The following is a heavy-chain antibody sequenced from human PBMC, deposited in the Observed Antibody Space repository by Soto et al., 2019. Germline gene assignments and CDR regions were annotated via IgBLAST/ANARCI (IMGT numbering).Heavy chain of an antibody. Sequence: GGSLRLSCAVSGFTFSSYDMYWVRQATGKGLEWVSAIGTAGDTYYPGSVKGRFTISRENAKNSLYLQMTSLSAGDTAVYYCARGVAGRRYYFDYWGQGTLVTVSS. V-gene: IGHV3-13*01. CDR3: ARGVAGRRYYFDY. CDR2: IGTAGDT. D-gene: IGHD6-19*01. J-gene: IGHJ4*02. CDR1: GFTFSSYD.